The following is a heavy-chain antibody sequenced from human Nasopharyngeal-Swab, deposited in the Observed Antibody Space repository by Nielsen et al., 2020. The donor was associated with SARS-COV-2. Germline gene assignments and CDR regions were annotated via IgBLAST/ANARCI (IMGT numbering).Heavy chain of an antibody. D-gene: IGHD6-13*01. V-gene: IGHV3-9*01. CDR2: LSWNSGII. J-gene: IGHJ4*02. CDR1: GFTFDDYA. CDR3: ARAGLSSWHFDY. Sequence: SLKISCAASGFTFDDYAMHWVRQAPGKGLEWVSGLSWNSGIIGYADSVKGRFTISRDNAKNSLYLQMNSLRAEDTAVYYCARAGLSSWHFDYWGQGTLVTVSS.